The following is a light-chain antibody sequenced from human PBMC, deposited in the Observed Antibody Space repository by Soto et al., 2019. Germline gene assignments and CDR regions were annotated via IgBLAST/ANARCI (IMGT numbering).Light chain of an antibody. J-gene: IGKJ2*01. CDR2: LGS. Sequence: DIVMTQSPLSLPVTPGEPASISCRSSQSLLHSNGYNYLDWYLQKPGQSPQLLIYLGSNRASGVPDRLSGSGSGTDFTLKISRVEAEDVGVYYCMQALQTPFMYTFGQGTKLEIK. V-gene: IGKV2-28*01. CDR1: QSLLHSNGYNY. CDR3: MQALQTPFMYT.